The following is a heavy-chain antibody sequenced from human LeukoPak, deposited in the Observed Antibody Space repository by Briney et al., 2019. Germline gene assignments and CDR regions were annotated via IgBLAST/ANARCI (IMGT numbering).Heavy chain of an antibody. Sequence: GGSLRLSCTASGFTFGDYAMSWFRQAPGKGLEWVGFIRSKAYGGTTEYAASVKGRFAISRDDSKSIAYLQMNSLKTEDTAVYYCTRTAAELLWFGELSQGAFDIWGQGTMVTVSS. CDR1: GFTFGDYA. D-gene: IGHD3-10*01. CDR2: IRSKAYGGTT. J-gene: IGHJ3*02. CDR3: TRTAAELLWFGELSQGAFDI. V-gene: IGHV3-49*03.